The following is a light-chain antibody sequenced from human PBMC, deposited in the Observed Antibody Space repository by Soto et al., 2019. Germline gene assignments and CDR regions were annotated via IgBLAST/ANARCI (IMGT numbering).Light chain of an antibody. CDR2: DES. J-gene: IGKJ5*01. CDR3: QKYGGSTVT. V-gene: IGKV3D-20*01. Sequence: DILLTQSPGTLSLSPGDSATLSCGASQSVSSRCLAWYQQKTGRAPRVLIYDESTRATGVPDRFSGSGSGTELNLTISRLEPEDFAVYYCQKYGGSTVTFGQGTRLEIK. CDR1: QSVSSRC.